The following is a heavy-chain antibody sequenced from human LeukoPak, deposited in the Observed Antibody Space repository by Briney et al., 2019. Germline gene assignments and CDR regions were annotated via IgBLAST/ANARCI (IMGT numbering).Heavy chain of an antibody. V-gene: IGHV3-11*04. CDR2: ISSSGSTI. CDR1: GFTFSDYY. J-gene: IGHJ4*02. D-gene: IGHD5-24*01. Sequence: GGSLRLSCAASGFTFSDYYMSWIRQAPGKGLEWVSYISSSGSTIYYADSVKGRFTISRDNAKNSLYLQMNSLRAEDTAVYYCARDRRDGYNRFDYCGQGTLVTVSS. CDR3: ARDRRDGYNRFDY.